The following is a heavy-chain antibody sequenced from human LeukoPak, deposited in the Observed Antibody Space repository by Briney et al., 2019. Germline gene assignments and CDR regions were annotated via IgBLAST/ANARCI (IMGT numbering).Heavy chain of an antibody. J-gene: IGHJ4*02. Sequence: SQTLCLTCTVSGDSISSGSYYWSWIRQPAGKRLEWIGRIYTSGTTNYNPSLKSRVAVSVDTSNNQFSLKLSSVTAADTAVYYCARVYQLLSLDYWGQGTLVTVSS. CDR3: ARVYQLLSLDY. CDR1: GDSISSGSYY. CDR2: IYTSGTT. V-gene: IGHV4-61*02. D-gene: IGHD2-2*01.